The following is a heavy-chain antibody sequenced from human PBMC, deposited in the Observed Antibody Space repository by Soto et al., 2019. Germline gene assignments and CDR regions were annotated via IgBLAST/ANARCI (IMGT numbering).Heavy chain of an antibody. CDR2: IIPIFGTA. CDR3: ARDRYYDTSGYYYYYYGMDV. Sequence: QVQLVQSGAEVKKPGSSVKVSCKASGGTFSSYAISWVRQAPGQGLEWMGGIIPIFGTANYAQKFQGRVTITADKSTSTAYMELSSLRSEDTAMYYCARDRYYDTSGYYYYYYGMDVWGQGTTVTVSS. J-gene: IGHJ6*02. V-gene: IGHV1-69*06. CDR1: GGTFSSYA. D-gene: IGHD3-22*01.